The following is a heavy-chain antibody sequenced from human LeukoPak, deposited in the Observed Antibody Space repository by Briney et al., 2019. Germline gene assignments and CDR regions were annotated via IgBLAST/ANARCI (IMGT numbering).Heavy chain of an antibody. CDR1: GFTLSSHS. V-gene: IGHV3-23*01. Sequence: GGALRLPLAASGFTLSSHSLGWVRQGPGEGVGGGSAISGSGGSTYYADSVKGRFTISRDNSKNTLYLQMNSLRAEDTAVYYCAKARYYYDSSGYDYWGQGTLVTVSS. D-gene: IGHD3-22*01. CDR2: ISGSGGST. CDR3: AKARYYYDSSGYDY. J-gene: IGHJ4*02.